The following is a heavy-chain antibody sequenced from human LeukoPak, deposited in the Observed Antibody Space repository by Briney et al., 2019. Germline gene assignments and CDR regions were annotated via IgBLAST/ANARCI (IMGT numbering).Heavy chain of an antibody. CDR2: MYYSGPS. D-gene: IGHD6-19*01. CDR1: GASMNAYY. Sequence: PSETLSLTCTVSGASMNAYYWSWIRQPPGKGLEWIGFMYYSGPSVYNPSLESRVSISVDSSKSQFSLKLFSVTSADTAVYFCASRFSSGEPDYFDNWGQGTLVTVSS. V-gene: IGHV4-59*01. CDR3: ASRFSSGEPDYFDN. J-gene: IGHJ4*02.